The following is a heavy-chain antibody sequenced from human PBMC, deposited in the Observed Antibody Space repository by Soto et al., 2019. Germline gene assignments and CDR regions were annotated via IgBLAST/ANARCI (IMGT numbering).Heavy chain of an antibody. J-gene: IGHJ6*02. Sequence: PSETLSLTCTVSGGSISSYYWSWTRQPAGKGLEWIGRIYTSGSTNYNPSLKSRVTMSVDTSKNQFSLKLSSVTAADTAVYYCARDLPQTGTTFYGMDVWGQGTTVTVSS. CDR2: IYTSGST. V-gene: IGHV4-4*07. D-gene: IGHD1-7*01. CDR1: GGSISSYY. CDR3: ARDLPQTGTTFYGMDV.